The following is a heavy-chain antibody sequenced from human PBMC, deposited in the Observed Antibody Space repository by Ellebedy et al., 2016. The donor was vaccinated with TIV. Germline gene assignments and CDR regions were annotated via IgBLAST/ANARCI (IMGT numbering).Heavy chain of an antibody. CDR1: GFTFSSYS. D-gene: IGHD3-10*01. V-gene: IGHV3-48*04. J-gene: IGHJ4*02. Sequence: GGSLRLXCAASGFTFSSYSMNWVRQAPGKGLEWVSYISSSGSTIYYADSVKGRFTISRDNAKNSLYLQMNSLRAEDTAVYYCARDLSGSGSVIWGQGTLVTVSS. CDR3: ARDLSGSGSVI. CDR2: ISSSGSTI.